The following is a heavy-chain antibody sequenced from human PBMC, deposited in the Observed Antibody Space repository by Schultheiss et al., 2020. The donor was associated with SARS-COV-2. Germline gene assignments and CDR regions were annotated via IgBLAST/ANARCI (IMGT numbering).Heavy chain of an antibody. Sequence: GESLKISCAASGFTFSSYGIHWVRQAPGKGLQWMTLMRRDGTNKYFEDSVKARFTVSRDISKNTVFLQVDSLRTEDTAMYYCSRNNNWAFDYWGQGTLVTVSS. CDR2: MRRDGTNK. J-gene: IGHJ4*02. CDR3: SRNNNWAFDY. CDR1: GFTFSSYG. D-gene: IGHD1-20*01. V-gene: IGHV3-30*02.